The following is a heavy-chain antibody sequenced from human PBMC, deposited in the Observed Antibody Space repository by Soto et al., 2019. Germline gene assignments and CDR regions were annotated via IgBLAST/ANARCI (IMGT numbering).Heavy chain of an antibody. J-gene: IGHJ4*02. Sequence: GASVKVSCKASGYTFTSYAIHWVRQAPGQRLEWMGWINAGNGNTKYSQKFQGRVTITRDTSASTAYMELSSLGSEDTAVYYCARDPSSLLWFGELFDYWGQGTLVTVSS. CDR2: INAGNGNT. CDR1: GYTFTSYA. V-gene: IGHV1-3*01. D-gene: IGHD3-10*01. CDR3: ARDPSSLLWFGELFDY.